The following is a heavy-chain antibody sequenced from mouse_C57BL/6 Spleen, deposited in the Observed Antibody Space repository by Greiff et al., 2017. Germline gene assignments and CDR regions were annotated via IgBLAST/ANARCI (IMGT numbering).Heavy chain of an antibody. CDR3: ARGTRYYGSSESYFDY. V-gene: IGHV1-18*01. J-gene: IGHJ2*01. CDR1: GYTFTDYN. D-gene: IGHD1-1*01. CDR2: INPNNGGT. Sequence: EVKLEESGPELVKPGASVKIPCKASGYTFTDYNMDWVKQSHGKSLEWIGDINPNNGGTIYNQKFKGKATLTVDKSSSTAYMELRSLTSEDTAVYYCARGTRYYGSSESYFDYWGQGTTLTVSS.